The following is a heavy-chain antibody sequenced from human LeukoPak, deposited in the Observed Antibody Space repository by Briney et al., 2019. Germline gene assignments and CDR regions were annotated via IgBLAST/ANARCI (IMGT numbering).Heavy chain of an antibody. V-gene: IGHV1-46*01. CDR3: ASVYKHGMDV. Sequence: ASAKVSCTASGYTVTSYYMHWVRQAPGQGLEWMAILNPSGGSSNYAQKFQGRATLTRATSTGTVYMELSSLRSEDTAVYYCASVYKHGMDVWGQGTTVIVSS. CDR2: LNPSGGSS. CDR1: GYTVTSYY. J-gene: IGHJ6*02. D-gene: IGHD5-24*01.